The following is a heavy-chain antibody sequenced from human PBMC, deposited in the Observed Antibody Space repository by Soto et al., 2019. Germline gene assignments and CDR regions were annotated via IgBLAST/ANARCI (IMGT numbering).Heavy chain of an antibody. CDR2: IYYTGST. D-gene: IGHD6-19*01. J-gene: IGHJ4*02. CDR1: GGSVISGRFY. CDR3: ARSGSGSGWL. V-gene: IGHV4-61*01. Sequence: SETLSLTCTVSGGSVISGRFYWSWIRQPPGQGLEWIGYIYYTGSTKYNSSLRSRVTISVDTSKNQFSLKLTSVTAADTAVYYCARSGSGSGWLGGQGTLVTVSS.